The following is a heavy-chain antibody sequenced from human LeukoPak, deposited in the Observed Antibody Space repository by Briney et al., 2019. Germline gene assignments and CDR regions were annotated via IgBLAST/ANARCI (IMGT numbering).Heavy chain of an antibody. Sequence: GGSLRLSCAASGFPFSGYEIIWVRQAPGKGLEWVSYISSSGTTMYYADSVKGRFTISRDNAKNTLNLQMNSLRAEDTAVYYCARDLGQYYDTSDNWFDPWGQGTLVTVSS. V-gene: IGHV3-48*03. CDR1: GFPFSGYE. D-gene: IGHD3-22*01. CDR2: ISSSGTTM. CDR3: ARDLGQYYDTSDNWFDP. J-gene: IGHJ5*02.